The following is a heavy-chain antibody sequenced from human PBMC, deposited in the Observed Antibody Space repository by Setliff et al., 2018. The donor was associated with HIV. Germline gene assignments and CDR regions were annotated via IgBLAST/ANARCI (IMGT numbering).Heavy chain of an antibody. D-gene: IGHD3-22*01. CDR1: GYAFASYG. Sequence: RASVKVSCKASGYAFASYGLNWVRQAPGQGLEWMGWINTHSGNPTYAQAFTGRFVFSLDTSVSTAYLQISSLRAEDTAVYYCARFYDSCASYSDDAFDIWGQGTMVTVSS. V-gene: IGHV7-4-1*02. J-gene: IGHJ3*02. CDR2: INTHSGNP. CDR3: ARFYDSCASYSDDAFDI.